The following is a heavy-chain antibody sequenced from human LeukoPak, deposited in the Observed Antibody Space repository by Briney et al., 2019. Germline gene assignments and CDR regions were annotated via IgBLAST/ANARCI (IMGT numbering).Heavy chain of an antibody. CDR3: ARWNTLQGGPTGFDY. Sequence: SETLSLTCTVSGGSISSSSYYWGWIRQPPGKGLEWIGSIYYSGSTYYNPSLKSRVTISVDTSKNQFSLKLSSVTAADTAVYYCARWNTLQGGPTGFDYWGQGTLVTVSS. CDR2: IYYSGST. CDR1: GGSISSSSYY. J-gene: IGHJ4*02. V-gene: IGHV4-39*01. D-gene: IGHD1/OR15-1a*01.